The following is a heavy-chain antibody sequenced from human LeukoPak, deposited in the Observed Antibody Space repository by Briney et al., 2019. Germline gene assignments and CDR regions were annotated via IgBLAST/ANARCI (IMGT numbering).Heavy chain of an antibody. D-gene: IGHD3-9*01. CDR3: AKAVGYFDWLPDY. J-gene: IGHJ4*02. CDR1: GFTFSSHG. V-gene: IGHV3-33*06. Sequence: GGSLRLSCVASGFTFSSHGMHWVRQGPGKGLDWVAVIWYDGSTKYYADSVKGRFTISRDNSKNTLYLQMNSLRAEDTAVYYCAKAVGYFDWLPDYWGQGTLVTVSS. CDR2: IWYDGSTK.